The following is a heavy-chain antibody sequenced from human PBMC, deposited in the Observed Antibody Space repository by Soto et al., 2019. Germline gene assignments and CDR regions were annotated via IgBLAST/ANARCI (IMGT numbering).Heavy chain of an antibody. J-gene: IGHJ3*02. CDR3: ARGTTGTHDAFDI. CDR2: IFQSGAT. D-gene: IGHD1-1*01. V-gene: IGHV3-23*05. Sequence: PGGSLRLSCAASGFTLSTYTMNWVRQPPGKGLEWVSGIFQSGATFYTDSVKGRVTMTRDTSISTAYMELSRLRSDDTAVYYCARGTTGTHDAFDIWGQGTMVTVSS. CDR1: GFTLSTYT.